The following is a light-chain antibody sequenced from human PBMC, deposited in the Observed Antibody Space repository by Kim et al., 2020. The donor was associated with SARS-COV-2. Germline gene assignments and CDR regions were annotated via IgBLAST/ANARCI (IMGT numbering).Light chain of an antibody. Sequence: DIVLTQSPATLSLSPGERATLSCRASQSVSTYLAWYQQRSGQAPRVLIYDASNRATGIPARFSGSGSGTDFTHTISSLQPEDFAVYYCQQRSSWPLTFGGGTKVDIK. CDR1: QSVSTY. V-gene: IGKV3-11*01. J-gene: IGKJ4*01. CDR3: QQRSSWPLT. CDR2: DAS.